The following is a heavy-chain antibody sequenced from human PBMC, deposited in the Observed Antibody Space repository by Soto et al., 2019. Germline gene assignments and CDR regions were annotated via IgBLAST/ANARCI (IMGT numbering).Heavy chain of an antibody. CDR1: GGSFNNYC. Sequence: QVRLQQWGAGLVRPSETLSLTCAVYGGSFNNYCWSWIRQPPGKGLEWIGEVCPGGRTNYSPTLKREVRIAVERFQNQFPPRPTSVTVADTAVYYCARGDYGQYDAYNWFDPWGQGNLVIVAS. V-gene: IGHV4-34*02. CDR2: VCPGGRT. D-gene: IGHD3-10*01. CDR3: ARGDYGQYDAYNWFDP. J-gene: IGHJ5*02.